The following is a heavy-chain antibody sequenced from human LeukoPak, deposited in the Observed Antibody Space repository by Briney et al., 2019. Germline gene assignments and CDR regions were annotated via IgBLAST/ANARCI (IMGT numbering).Heavy chain of an antibody. Sequence: PGGSLRLSCAASGFTFSSYEMNWVRQAPGKGLEWVSYISSSGSTIYYADSVKGRFTISRDNAKNSPYLQMNSLRAEDTAVYYCASIGVAPPYAFDIWGQGTMVTVSS. CDR2: ISSSGSTI. D-gene: IGHD2-21*01. CDR3: ASIGVAPPYAFDI. J-gene: IGHJ3*02. V-gene: IGHV3-48*03. CDR1: GFTFSSYE.